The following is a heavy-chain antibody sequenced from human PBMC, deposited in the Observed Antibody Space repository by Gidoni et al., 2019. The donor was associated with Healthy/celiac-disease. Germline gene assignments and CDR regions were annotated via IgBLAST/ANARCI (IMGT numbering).Heavy chain of an antibody. CDR2: ISSSSSYI. Sequence: EVQLVESGGGLVKPGGSLRLSCAASGFTFSSYSLNWVRQAPGKGLEWVSSISSSSSYIYYADSVKGRFTISRDNAKNSLYLQMNSLRAEDTAVYYCARGITGTPDYWGQGTLVTVSS. CDR3: ARGITGTPDY. J-gene: IGHJ4*02. D-gene: IGHD1-20*01. CDR1: GFTFSSYS. V-gene: IGHV3-21*01.